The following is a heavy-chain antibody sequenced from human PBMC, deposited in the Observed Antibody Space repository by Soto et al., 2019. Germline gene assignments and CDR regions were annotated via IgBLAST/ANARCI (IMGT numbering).Heavy chain of an antibody. CDR3: ARLSGSGDGSFDM. J-gene: IGHJ3*02. CDR1: EFTFSDYY. Sequence: QVPLVESGGGLVKPGGSLRLSCAASEFTFSDYYMTWIRQAPGKGLEYVSYISSSGTYTKYAGSVKGRFSISRDYSLNSLYLQMNSLRAEDTAVYYCARLSGSGDGSFDMWGQGTMVTVSS. V-gene: IGHV3-11*05. CDR2: ISSSGTYT. D-gene: IGHD3-10*01.